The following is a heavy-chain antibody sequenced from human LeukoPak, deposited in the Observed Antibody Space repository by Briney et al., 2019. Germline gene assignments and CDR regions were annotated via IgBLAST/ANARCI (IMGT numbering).Heavy chain of an antibody. CDR3: ARDLGVAVYSDAFDI. CDR2: INPNSGGT. J-gene: IGHJ3*02. Sequence: ASVKVSCKASGYTFTGYYMHWVRQAPGQGLEWMGWINPNSGGTNYAQKFQGRVTMTRDTSIRTAYMELSRLRSDDAAVYYCARDLGVAVYSDAFDIWGQGTMVTVSS. D-gene: IGHD1-14*01. CDR1: GYTFTGYY. V-gene: IGHV1-2*02.